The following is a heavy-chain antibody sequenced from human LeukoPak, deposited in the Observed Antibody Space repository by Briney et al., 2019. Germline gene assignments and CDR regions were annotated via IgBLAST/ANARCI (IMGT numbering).Heavy chain of an antibody. Sequence: GGSLRLSCAASGFTFSSYEMNWVRQAPGKGLEWVSYISSSGSTIYYADSVKGRFTISRDNAKNSLYLQMNSLRAEDTGVYYCNTIFGVVKRFDYWGQGTPVTVSS. CDR1: GFTFSSYE. CDR3: NTIFGVVKRFDY. V-gene: IGHV3-48*03. CDR2: ISSSGSTI. D-gene: IGHD3-3*01. J-gene: IGHJ4*02.